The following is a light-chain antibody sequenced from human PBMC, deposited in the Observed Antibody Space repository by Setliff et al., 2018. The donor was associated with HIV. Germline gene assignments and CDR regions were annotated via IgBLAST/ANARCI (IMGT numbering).Light chain of an antibody. CDR3: QQYGSSPPIT. CDR2: GAS. J-gene: IGKJ3*01. Sequence: EIVLTQSPGTLSLSPGERATLSCRASQSVSSSSLAWYQQKPGQAPRLLISGASTRATGIPDRFSGSGSGTDFTLTISSLEPEDFAVYYCQQYGSSPPITFGPGTKVDIK. V-gene: IGKV3-20*01. CDR1: QSVSSSS.